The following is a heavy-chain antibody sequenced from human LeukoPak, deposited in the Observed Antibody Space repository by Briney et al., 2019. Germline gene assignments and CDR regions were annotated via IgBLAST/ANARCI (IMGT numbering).Heavy chain of an antibody. CDR2: ITGSGGST. V-gene: IGHV3-23*01. Sequence: GGSLRLSCAASGFSFSSCAMSWVRQAPGKGLECVSAITGSGGSTYYTDSVKGRFTISRDNSKNTLYLQMNSLRGDDTAVHYCAKDLRPRGWPGDASDIWGQGTMVTVSS. CDR1: GFSFSSCA. CDR3: AKDLRPRGWPGDASDI. J-gene: IGHJ3*02. D-gene: IGHD6-19*01.